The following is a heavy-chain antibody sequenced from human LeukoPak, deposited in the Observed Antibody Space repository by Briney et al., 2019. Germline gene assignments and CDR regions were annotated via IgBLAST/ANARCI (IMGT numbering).Heavy chain of an antibody. D-gene: IGHD3-10*01. J-gene: IGHJ1*01. CDR1: GFTFSDYY. Sequence: GGSLRLSCAASGFTFSDYYMSWIRQAPGKGLEYVSYISGSGSDLSYADSVKGRFTISRDNGKNSLYLQMNGLSAEDTAVYYCARTARLGDFRGQGTLVTVSS. V-gene: IGHV3-11*01. CDR2: ISGSGSDL. CDR3: ARTARLGDF.